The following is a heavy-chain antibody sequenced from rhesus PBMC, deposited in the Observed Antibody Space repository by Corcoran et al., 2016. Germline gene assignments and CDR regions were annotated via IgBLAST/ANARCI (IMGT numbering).Heavy chain of an antibody. CDR3: AKDWIAAAGPFDY. D-gene: IGHD6-25*01. Sequence: EVQLVETGGGLVQPGGSLKLSCAASGFTFSSYGMSWVRQAPGKGLEWVSAINSGGGSTYYADSVKGRFTISRDNSKNTLSLQMTSLRAEDTAVYYCAKDWIAAAGPFDYWGQGVLVTVSS. CDR2: INSGGGST. CDR1: GFTFSSYG. V-gene: IGHV3S5*01. J-gene: IGHJ4*01.